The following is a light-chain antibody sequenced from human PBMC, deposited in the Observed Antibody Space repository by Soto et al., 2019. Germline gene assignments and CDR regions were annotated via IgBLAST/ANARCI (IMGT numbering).Light chain of an antibody. J-gene: IGKJ2*01. V-gene: IGKV3-15*01. CDR3: QQYNSRPPYT. CDR1: QSVSSN. CDR2: GAS. Sequence: EIVVTQSPATLSVSPGERATLSCRASQSVSSNLAWYQQKPGQAPRLLIYGASTRATGIPARFSGSGSGTEFTLTISSLQSEDFAVYYCQQYNSRPPYTFGQGTKLEIK.